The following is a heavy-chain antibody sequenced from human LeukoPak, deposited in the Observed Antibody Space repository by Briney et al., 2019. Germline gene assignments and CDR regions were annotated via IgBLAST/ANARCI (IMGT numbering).Heavy chain of an antibody. J-gene: IGHJ6*03. CDR2: INHSGST. D-gene: IGHD3-3*01. CDR3: ARRKYDFWSGYYNYYYYMDV. Sequence: SETLSLTCAVYGGSFSGYYWSWIRQPPGKGLEWIGEINHSGSTNYNPSLKSRVTISVDTSKNQFSLKLSSVTAADTAVYYCARRKYDFWSGYYNYYYYMDVWGKGTTVTVSS. CDR1: GGSFSGYY. V-gene: IGHV4-34*01.